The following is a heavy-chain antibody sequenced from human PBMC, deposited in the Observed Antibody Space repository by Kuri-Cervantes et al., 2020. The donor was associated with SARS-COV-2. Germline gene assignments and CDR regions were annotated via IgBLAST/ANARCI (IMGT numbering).Heavy chain of an antibody. D-gene: IGHD3-9*01. CDR1: GGSISSYY. V-gene: IGHV4-59*12. J-gene: IGHJ6*02. CDR3: ARDLISDWLLWYGMDV. Sequence: SETLSLTCTVSGGSISSYYWSWIRQPPGKGLEWIGYIYYSGSTNYNPSLKSRVTISVDTSKNQFSLQLNSVTPEDTAVYYCARDLISDWLLWYGMDVWGQGTTVTVSS. CDR2: IYYSGST.